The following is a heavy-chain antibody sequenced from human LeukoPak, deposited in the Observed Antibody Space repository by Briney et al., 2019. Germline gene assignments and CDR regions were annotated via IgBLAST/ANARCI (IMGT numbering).Heavy chain of an antibody. Sequence: SVKVSCKASGGTFSSYAISWVRQAPGQGLEWMGGIIPIFGTANYAQKFQGRVTITADESTSTAYMELSSLRSEDTAVYYCASPPPGEIVVVPDYQYYYYGMGVWGQGTTVTVSS. CDR1: GGTFSSYA. CDR3: ASPPPGEIVVVPDYQYYYYGMGV. D-gene: IGHD2-2*01. V-gene: IGHV1-69*13. J-gene: IGHJ6*02. CDR2: IIPIFGTA.